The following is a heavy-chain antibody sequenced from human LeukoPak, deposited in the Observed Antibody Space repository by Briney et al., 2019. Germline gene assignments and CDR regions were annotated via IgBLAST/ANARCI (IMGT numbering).Heavy chain of an antibody. CDR2: IYYSGST. V-gene: IGHV4-59*01. D-gene: IGHD2-15*01. CDR3: ARVHEYCSGGSCFNWLDP. J-gene: IGHJ5*02. Sequence: SETLSLTCTVSGGSISSYYWSWIRQPPGKGLEWIGYIYYSGSTNYNPSLKSRVTISVDTSKNQFSLKLSSVTAADTAVYYCARVHEYCSGGSCFNWLDPWGQGTLVTVSS. CDR1: GGSISSYY.